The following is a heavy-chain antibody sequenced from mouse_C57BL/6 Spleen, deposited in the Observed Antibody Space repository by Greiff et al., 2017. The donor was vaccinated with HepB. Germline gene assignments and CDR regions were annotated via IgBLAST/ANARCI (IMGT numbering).Heavy chain of an antibody. CDR2: IYPSDSET. V-gene: IGHV1-61*01. D-gene: IGHD1-1*01. J-gene: IGHJ2*01. Sequence: QVQLQQPGAELVRPGSSVKLSCKASGYTFTSYWMDWVKQRPGQGLEWIGNIYPSDSETHYNQKFKDKATLTVDKSSSTAYMQLSSLTSEDSAVYYGEMTPYYYGSSPYFDYWGQGTTLTVSS. CDR3: EMTPYYYGSSPYFDY. CDR1: GYTFTSYW.